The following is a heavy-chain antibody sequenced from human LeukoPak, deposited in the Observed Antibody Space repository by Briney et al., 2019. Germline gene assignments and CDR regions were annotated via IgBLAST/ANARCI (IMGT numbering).Heavy chain of an antibody. CDR3: ASRPDQHLLYYFDY. Sequence: ASVKVSCKASGYTFTGYYMHWVRQAPGQGLEWMGWINPNSGGTKYAQKFQGRVTITSDASISTAYMELSSLRSDDTAVYHCASRPDQHLLYYFDYWGQGALVTVSS. V-gene: IGHV1-2*02. CDR1: GYTFTGYY. D-gene: IGHD2-15*01. CDR2: INPNSGGT. J-gene: IGHJ4*02.